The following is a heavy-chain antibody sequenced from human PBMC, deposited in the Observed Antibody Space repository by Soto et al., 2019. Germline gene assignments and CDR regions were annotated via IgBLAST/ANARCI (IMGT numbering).Heavy chain of an antibody. V-gene: IGHV4-61*01. J-gene: IGHJ6*02. Sequence: SETLSFTCTVSGGSVSSGSYYWSWIRQPPGKGLEWIGYIYYSGSTNYNPPLKSRVTISVDTSKNQFSLKLSSVTAADTAVYYCARWGRVVPAAIYVGYYYGMDVWGHGTTVTVSS. D-gene: IGHD2-2*02. CDR1: GGSVSSGSYY. CDR2: IYYSGST. CDR3: ARWGRVVPAAIYVGYYYGMDV.